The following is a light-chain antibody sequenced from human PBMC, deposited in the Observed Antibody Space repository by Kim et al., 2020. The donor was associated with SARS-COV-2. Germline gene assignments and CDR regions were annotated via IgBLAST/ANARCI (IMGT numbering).Light chain of an antibody. CDR3: QAWDTSTAV. CDR2: QDT. CDR1: KLGDEI. V-gene: IGLV3-1*01. Sequence: SYELTQPPSVSVSPGQTASISCSGDKLGDEIACWYQQKPGQSPVLVIYQDTKRPSGIPERFSGSNSGNTATLTISGTQAMDEDDYYCQAWDTSTAVFGGG. J-gene: IGLJ3*02.